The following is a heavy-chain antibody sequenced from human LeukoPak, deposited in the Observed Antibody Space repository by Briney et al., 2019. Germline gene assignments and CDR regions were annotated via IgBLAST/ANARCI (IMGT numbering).Heavy chain of an antibody. CDR2: IKSDGSDT. CDR1: GFTLSSYW. CDR3: ARGRYYFDS. Sequence: GGSLRLSCAASGFTLSSYWMHWVRQVPGKGLVWVSRIKSDGSDTRYADSVKGRFTISRDNAKNTLYLQMNSLRAEDTAVYYCARGRYYFDSWGQGTLVTVSS. D-gene: IGHD3-16*01. J-gene: IGHJ4*02. V-gene: IGHV3-74*01.